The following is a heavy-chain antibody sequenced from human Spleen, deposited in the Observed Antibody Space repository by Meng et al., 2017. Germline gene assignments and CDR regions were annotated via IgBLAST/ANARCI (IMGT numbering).Heavy chain of an antibody. CDR1: GGTFSSYT. D-gene: IGHD6-13*01. CDR2: IIPILGIA. J-gene: IGHJ4*02. Sequence: SVKVSCKASGGTFSSYTISWVRQAPGQGLEWMGRIIPILGIANYAQKFQGRVTITADTSISTAYMELSGLRSDDTAMYYCARDEDISAAGKLFGDYWGQGTLVTVSS. V-gene: IGHV1-69*04. CDR3: ARDEDISAAGKLFGDY.